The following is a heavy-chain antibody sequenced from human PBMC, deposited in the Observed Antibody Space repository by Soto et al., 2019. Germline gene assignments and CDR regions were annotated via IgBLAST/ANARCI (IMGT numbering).Heavy chain of an antibody. CDR2: ISGSDGKT. CDR3: ARWSYLDY. CDR1: GFSFGSYA. D-gene: IGHD3-3*01. J-gene: IGHJ4*01. V-gene: IGHV3-23*01. Sequence: LRLSCAASGFSFGSYALSWVRQAPGKGLEWVSTISGSDGKTFYADSVKGRFSISRDTSQSTLYLQMNSLRADDTAMYYCARWSYLDYSSHGTRVTVSS.